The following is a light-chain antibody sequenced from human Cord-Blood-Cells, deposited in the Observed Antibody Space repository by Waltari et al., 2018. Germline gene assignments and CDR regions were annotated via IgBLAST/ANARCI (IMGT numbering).Light chain of an antibody. V-gene: IGLV2-8*01. CDR1: SSDVGGYTY. CDR3: SSYAGSNNLV. Sequence: QSALTQPPSASGSPGQSVTISCTGTSSDVGGYTYVSWYQQHPAKAPKLMIYEVSNRPSGVPDRFSGSKAGNTASLTVSGLQAEDEAEYYCSSYAGSNNLVFGGGTKLTVL. J-gene: IGLJ3*02. CDR2: EVS.